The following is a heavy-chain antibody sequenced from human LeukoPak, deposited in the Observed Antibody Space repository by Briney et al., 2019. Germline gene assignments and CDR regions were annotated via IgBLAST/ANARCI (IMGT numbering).Heavy chain of an antibody. CDR1: GFTFSSYA. J-gene: IGHJ4*02. D-gene: IGHD3-22*01. V-gene: IGHV3-23*01. CDR3: AKGETYYYDSSGYYNYFDY. CDR2: ISGSGGST. Sequence: GGSLRLSCAASGFTFSSYAMSWVRQAPGKGLEWVSAISGSGGSTYYADSVKGRFTISRDNSKNTLYLQMNSLRAEDTAAYYCAKGETYYYDSSGYYNYFDYWGQGTLVTVSS.